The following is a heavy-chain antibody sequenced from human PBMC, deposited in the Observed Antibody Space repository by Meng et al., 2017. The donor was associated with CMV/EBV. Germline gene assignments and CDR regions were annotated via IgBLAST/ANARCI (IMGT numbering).Heavy chain of an antibody. D-gene: IGHD3-22*01. CDR3: ARVWDSGWDY. V-gene: IGHV4-34*01. CDR2: INHSGST. CDR1: GGSFSGYY. J-gene: IGHJ4*02. Sequence: QVQLQQWGAGLLKPSEHLSLTCAVYGGSFSGYYWSWIRQPPGKGLEWIGEINHSGSTNYNPSLKSRVTISVDTSKNQFSLKLSSVTAADTVVYYCARVWDSGWDYWGQGTLVTVSS.